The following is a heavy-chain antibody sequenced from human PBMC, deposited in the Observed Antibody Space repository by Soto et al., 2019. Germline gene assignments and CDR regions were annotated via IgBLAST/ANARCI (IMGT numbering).Heavy chain of an antibody. CDR3: ATIPIVGTKPYYFNS. V-gene: IGHV4-39*01. Sequence: LQLQESGPGLVKPSETLSLTCTVSGGSFDITSSYWAWVRQPPGKGLEWIAYIYYSGSTYYNPSLKSRITISVDTSTNPLSMRLSSVTAADTAVYYCATIPIVGTKPYYFNSWGQGPLVTVSS. D-gene: IGHD1-1*01. J-gene: IGHJ4*02. CDR1: GGSFDITSSY. CDR2: IYYSGST.